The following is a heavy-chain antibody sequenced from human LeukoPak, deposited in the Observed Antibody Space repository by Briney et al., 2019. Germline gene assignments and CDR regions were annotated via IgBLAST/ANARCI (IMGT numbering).Heavy chain of an antibody. CDR2: IIPIFGTA. V-gene: IGHV1-69*13. Sequence: SVKVSCKASGGTFISYAISWVRQAPEQGLEWMGGIIPIFGTANYAQKFQGRVTITADESTSTAYMELSSLRSEDTAVYYCAVGYCSSTSCYTVDYWGQGTLVTVSS. J-gene: IGHJ4*02. CDR3: AVGYCSSTSCYTVDY. D-gene: IGHD2-2*02. CDR1: GGTFISYA.